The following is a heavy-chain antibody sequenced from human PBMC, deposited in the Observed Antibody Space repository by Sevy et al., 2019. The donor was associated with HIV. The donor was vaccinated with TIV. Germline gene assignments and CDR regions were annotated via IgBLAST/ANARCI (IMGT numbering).Heavy chain of an antibody. CDR1: GFTFGDYA. CDR3: TRDITMIVVVLGDYYYGMDV. Sequence: GGSLRLTCTASGFTFGDYAMSWVRQAPGKGLEWVGFIRSKAYGGTTEYAAYVKGRFTISRDDSKSIAYLQMNSLKTEDTAVYYCTRDITMIVVVLGDYYYGMDVWGQGTTVTVSS. V-gene: IGHV3-49*04. D-gene: IGHD3-22*01. CDR2: IRSKAYGGTT. J-gene: IGHJ6*02.